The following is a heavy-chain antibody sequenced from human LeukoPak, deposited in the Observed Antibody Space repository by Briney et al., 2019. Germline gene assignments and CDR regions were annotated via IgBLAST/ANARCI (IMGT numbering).Heavy chain of an antibody. D-gene: IGHD1-26*01. CDR1: GFTFSSYL. CDR2: VNSDGLST. V-gene: IGHV3-74*01. Sequence: GGSLRLSCAASGFTFSSYLMHWVRQAPGKGLVWVSGVNSDGLSTSYADSVKGRFTISRDDAKNTVYLQMNSLRAEDTAVYYCARVSGSYYAGFDYWGQGTLVTVSS. J-gene: IGHJ4*02. CDR3: ARVSGSYYAGFDY.